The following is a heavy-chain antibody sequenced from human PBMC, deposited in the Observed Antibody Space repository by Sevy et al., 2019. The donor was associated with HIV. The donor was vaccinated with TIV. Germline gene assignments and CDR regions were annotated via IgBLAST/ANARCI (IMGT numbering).Heavy chain of an antibody. CDR1: GFPFHDHA. V-gene: IGHV3-9*01. Sequence: GGSLRLSCAASGFPFHDHAMHWVRQSPGKGLEWVSGISWNSGSIGYADSVKGRFTISRDNAKQSIYLQMNNLRPDDTAFYYCAKDLNQGCDSINCYSYYYYYCGLDVWGQGTTVTVSS. CDR3: AKDLNQGCDSINCYSYYYYYCGLDV. D-gene: IGHD3-22*01. CDR2: ISWNSGSI. J-gene: IGHJ6*02.